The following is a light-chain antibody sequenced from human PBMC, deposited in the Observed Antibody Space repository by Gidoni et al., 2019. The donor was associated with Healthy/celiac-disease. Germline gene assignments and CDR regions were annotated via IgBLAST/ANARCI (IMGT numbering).Light chain of an antibody. V-gene: IGLV6-57*01. J-gene: IGLJ2*01. CDR3: QSYDSSNVV. Sequence: NFMLTQPHSVTESPGKTVTISCTRSSGSIASNYVQWYQQRPGSSPTTVIDEDNQRPSGVPDRFSGSIDSSSNSASLTISGLKTADEADYYCQSYDSSNVVFGGGTTLTVL. CDR2: EDN. CDR1: SGSIASNY.